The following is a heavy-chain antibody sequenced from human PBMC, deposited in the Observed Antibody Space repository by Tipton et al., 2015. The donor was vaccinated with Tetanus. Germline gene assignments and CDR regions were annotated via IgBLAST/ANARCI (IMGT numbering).Heavy chain of an antibody. CDR1: GFTFSDYT. CDR2: ISSRSGDI. J-gene: IGHJ2*01. D-gene: IGHD3-10*01. CDR3: ARDRAPPSSWYFDL. Sequence: SLRLSCVGSGFTFSDYTMNWVRQAPGKGLEWVSSISSRSGDIHYADSVKGRFTISRDNAKNSLYLQMNSLRAEDTAVYYCARDRAPPSSWYFDLWGRGTLVTVSS. V-gene: IGHV3-21*04.